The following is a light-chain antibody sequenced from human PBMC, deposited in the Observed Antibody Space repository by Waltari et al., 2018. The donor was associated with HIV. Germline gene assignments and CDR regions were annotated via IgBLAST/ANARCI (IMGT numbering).Light chain of an antibody. CDR2: ADG. Sequence: NFLLTQRRSVSDPRGGTVTISRAGDSRNSATNSEQASLPSAGSTPTLVISADGRIPSGVPDRFSAAIDRSSNSASLSISGLQPGDEADYYCQSVPTSDQGLVFGGGTRLTVL. CDR1: SRNSATNS. CDR3: QSVPTSDQGLV. V-gene: IGLV6-57*02. J-gene: IGLJ2*01.